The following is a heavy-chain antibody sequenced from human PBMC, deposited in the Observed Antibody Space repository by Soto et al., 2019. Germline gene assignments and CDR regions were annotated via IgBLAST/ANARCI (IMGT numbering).Heavy chain of an antibody. D-gene: IGHD1-26*01. V-gene: IGHV3-72*01. CDR2: VRKEVNSYST. Sequence: GGSLRLSCAASGFTFSDYYMDWVRQAPGKGLEWVGRVRKEVNSYSTEYAASVKGRFTISRDDSKNLVFLQMDSLKTEDTAVYFCVRRNAGGSWFDPWGQGTLVTVSS. CDR1: GFTFSDYY. CDR3: VRRNAGGSWFDP. J-gene: IGHJ5*02.